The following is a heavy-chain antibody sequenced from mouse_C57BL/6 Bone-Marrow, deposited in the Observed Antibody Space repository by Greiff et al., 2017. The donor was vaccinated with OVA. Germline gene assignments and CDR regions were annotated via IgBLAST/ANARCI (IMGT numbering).Heavy chain of an antibody. CDR1: GYSITSGYD. Sequence: EVKLQESGPGMVKPSQSLSLTCTVTGYSITSGYDWHWLRHFPGNKLEWMGYISYSGSTNYNPSLKSRISITHDTSKNHFFLKLISVTTEDTATYYCARELAGTAYWGQGTLVTVSA. D-gene: IGHD4-1*01. CDR3: ARELAGTAY. CDR2: ISYSGST. J-gene: IGHJ3*01. V-gene: IGHV3-1*01.